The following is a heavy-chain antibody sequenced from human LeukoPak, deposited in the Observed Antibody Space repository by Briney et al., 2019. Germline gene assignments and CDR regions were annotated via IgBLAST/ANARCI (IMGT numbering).Heavy chain of an antibody. CDR2: INPNSGGT. CDR3: ARGSDDFWSGYSPSY. CDR1: GYTFTGYY. D-gene: IGHD3-3*01. Sequence: WASVKVSCKASGYTFTGYYMHWVRQAPGQGLEWMGWINPNSGGTNYAQKFQGRVTMTRDTSISTAYMELSRLRSDDTAVYYCARGSDDFWSGYSPSYWGQGTLVTLSS. J-gene: IGHJ4*02. V-gene: IGHV1-2*02.